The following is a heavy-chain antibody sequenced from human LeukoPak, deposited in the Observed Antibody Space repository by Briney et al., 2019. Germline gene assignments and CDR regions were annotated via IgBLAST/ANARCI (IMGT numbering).Heavy chain of an antibody. CDR1: GGSISSGGYS. D-gene: IGHD3-10*01. V-gene: IGHV4-30-2*01. Sequence: PSQTLSLTCAVSGGSISSGGYSWSWIRQPPGKGLEWIGYIYHSGSTYYNPSLKSRVTISVDRSKNQFSLKLSSVTAADTAVYSCAGGRNGPGREPFPYNTWAQGPLVTVPS. J-gene: IGHJ5*02. CDR2: IYHSGST. CDR3: AGGRNGPGREPFPYNT.